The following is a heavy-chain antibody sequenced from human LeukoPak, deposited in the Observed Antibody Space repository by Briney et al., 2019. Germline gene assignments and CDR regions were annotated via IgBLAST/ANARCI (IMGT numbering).Heavy chain of an antibody. CDR1: GGSISSYY. CDR3: ARGSGGSGSYFDY. Sequence: SETLSLTCTVSGGSISSYYWSWIRQPPGKGLEWTGYIYYSGSTNYNPSLKSRVTISVDTSKNQFSLKLSSVTAADTAVYYCARGSGGSGSYFDYWGQGTLVTVSS. CDR2: IYYSGST. J-gene: IGHJ4*02. D-gene: IGHD1-26*01. V-gene: IGHV4-59*12.